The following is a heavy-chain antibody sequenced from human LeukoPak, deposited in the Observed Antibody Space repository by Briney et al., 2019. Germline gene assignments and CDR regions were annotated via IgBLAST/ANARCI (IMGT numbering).Heavy chain of an antibody. CDR3: AKVAYSYNWNDAWFDP. CDR2: ISWNSGSI. CDR1: GFTFDDYA. J-gene: IGHJ5*02. Sequence: PGGSLRLSCAASGFTFDDYAMHWVRQAPGKGLEWVSGISWNSGSIGYADSVKGRFTISRDNAKNSLYLQMNSLRAEDTALYYCAKVAYSYNWNDAWFDPWGQGTLVTVSS. V-gene: IGHV3-9*01. D-gene: IGHD1-1*01.